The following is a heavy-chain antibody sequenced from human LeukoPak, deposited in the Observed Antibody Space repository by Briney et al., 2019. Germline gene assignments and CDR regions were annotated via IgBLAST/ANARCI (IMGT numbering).Heavy chain of an antibody. D-gene: IGHD7-27*01. CDR2: ISPKSGNK. CDR1: GYMFINDG. V-gene: IGHV1-18*01. CDR3: ARTPLGIMHAFDI. Sequence: GASVKVSCKASGYMFINDGISWVRHAPGQGLEWMGWISPKSGNKISAQRFQARVTLTTDTSTSAAYMELRSLRFDDTAIYYCARTPLGIMHAFDIWGQGTMVTVSS. J-gene: IGHJ3*02.